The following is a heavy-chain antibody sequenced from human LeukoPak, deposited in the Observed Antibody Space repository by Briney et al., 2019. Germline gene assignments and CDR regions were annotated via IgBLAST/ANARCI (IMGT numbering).Heavy chain of an antibody. V-gene: IGHV3-33*01. CDR2: IWYDGRNK. CDR3: PRDGTFGVVMPLHY. Sequence: GSLTLSCAASGFTFSSYGMHWVRQAPGKGLEWVAVIWYDGRNKYYADSVKGRFTISRDNSKNTLYLQMNSLRAEDTAVYYCPRDGTFGVVMPLHYWGQATLVTVS. J-gene: IGHJ4*02. D-gene: IGHD3-3*02. CDR1: GFTFSSYG.